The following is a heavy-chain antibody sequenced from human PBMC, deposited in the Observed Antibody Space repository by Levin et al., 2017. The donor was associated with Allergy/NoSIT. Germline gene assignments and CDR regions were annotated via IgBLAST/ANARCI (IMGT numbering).Heavy chain of an antibody. CDR3: ARIGSSSYY. CDR2: MNPNSGNT. CDR1: GYTFTSYD. V-gene: IGHV1-8*01. Sequence: GESLKISCKASGYTFTSYDINWVRQATGQGLEWMGWMNPNSGNTGYAQKFQGRVTMTRNTSISTAYMELSSLRSEDTAVYYCARIGSSSYYWGQGTLVTVSS. D-gene: IGHD6-6*01. J-gene: IGHJ4*02.